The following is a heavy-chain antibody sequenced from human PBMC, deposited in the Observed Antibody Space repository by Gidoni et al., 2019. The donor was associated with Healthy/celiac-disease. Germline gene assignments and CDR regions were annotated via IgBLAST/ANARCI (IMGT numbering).Heavy chain of an antibody. CDR2: ISYDGSNK. Sequence: QVQLVESGGGVVQPGRSRRLSCAASGVTCSSYGMHWVRQAPGKGLEWVAVISYDGSNKDYADSVKGRFTISRDNSKHTLYLQMNSLRAEDTAVYYCAKESISPVRTLYSSYYGLDVWGQGTTVTVSS. CDR3: AKESISPVRTLYSSYYGLDV. CDR1: GVTCSSYG. V-gene: IGHV3-30*18. J-gene: IGHJ6*02. D-gene: IGHD3-10*01.